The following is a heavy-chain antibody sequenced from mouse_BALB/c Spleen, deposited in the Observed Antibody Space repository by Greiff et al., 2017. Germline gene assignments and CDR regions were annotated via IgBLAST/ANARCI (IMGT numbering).Heavy chain of an antibody. J-gene: IGHJ2*01. CDR2: ISSGSSTI. CDR3: ARSEAFDY. D-gene: IGHD3-2*02. CDR1: GFTFSSFG. Sequence: EVLLVESGGGLVQPGGSLKLSCAASGFTFSSFGMHWVRQAPGKGLEWVAYISSGSSTIYYADTVKGRYTISSDNPKNTLFLEMTILRSEETAMYYCARSEAFDYWGQGTTLTVSS. V-gene: IGHV5-17*02.